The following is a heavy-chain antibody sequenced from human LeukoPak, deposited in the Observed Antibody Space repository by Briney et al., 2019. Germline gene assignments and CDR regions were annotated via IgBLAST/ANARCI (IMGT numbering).Heavy chain of an antibody. V-gene: IGHV3-11*04. CDR3: TRVGYIDEGIDY. CDR2: ISSSGNTI. D-gene: IGHD5-24*01. J-gene: IGHJ4*02. CDR1: GFTLSDYY. Sequence: GGSLRLSCAASGFTLSDYYMSWIRQAPGKGLEWVSYISSSGNTIYYADSVKGRFTISRDNAKNSLYLQMNSLRAEDTAIYYCTRVGYIDEGIDYWGQGTLVTVSS.